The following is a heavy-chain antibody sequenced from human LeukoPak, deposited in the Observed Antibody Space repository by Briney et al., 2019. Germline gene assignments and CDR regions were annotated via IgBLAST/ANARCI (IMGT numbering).Heavy chain of an antibody. J-gene: IGHJ4*02. D-gene: IGHD2/OR15-2a*01. CDR2: IATGGDS. CDR3: ARGMSTSKNSLFDY. V-gene: IGHV3-13*01. Sequence: GGSLRLSCAASGFTFSNYDMHWVRQAPGKGLEWVSGIATGGDSYYPGSVRGRFTTSRENAKNSLYLQMNSLRAGDTAVYYCARGMSTSKNSLFDYWGQGTLVTVSS. CDR1: GFTFSNYD.